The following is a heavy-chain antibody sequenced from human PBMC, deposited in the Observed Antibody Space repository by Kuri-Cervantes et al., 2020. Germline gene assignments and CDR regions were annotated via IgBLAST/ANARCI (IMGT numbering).Heavy chain of an antibody. J-gene: IGHJ5*02. Sequence: ASVQVSCKAAGFIFRNSGISWVRQAPGQGLEWMGWISVYNGKTKYVQKFHGGVTITADESTSTAYMELSSLRSEDTAVYYCARRYCSSTSCYHNWFDPWGQGTLVT. V-gene: IGHV1-18*01. CDR3: ARRYCSSTSCYHNWFDP. CDR2: ISVYNGKT. CDR1: GFIFRNSG. D-gene: IGHD2-2*01.